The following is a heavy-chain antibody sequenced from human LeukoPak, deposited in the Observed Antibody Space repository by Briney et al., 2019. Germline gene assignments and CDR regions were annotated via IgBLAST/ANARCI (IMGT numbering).Heavy chain of an antibody. V-gene: IGHV4-34*01. D-gene: IGHD2-15*01. Sequence: GSLRLSCAASGFTFGDAWMSWIRQPPGKGLEWIGEINHSGSTNYNPSLKSRVTISVDTSKNQFSLKLSSVTAADTAVYYCARGASVVVVAATPDWFDPWGQGTLVTVSS. J-gene: IGHJ5*02. CDR3: ARGASVVVVAATPDWFDP. CDR2: INHSGST. CDR1: GFTFGDAW.